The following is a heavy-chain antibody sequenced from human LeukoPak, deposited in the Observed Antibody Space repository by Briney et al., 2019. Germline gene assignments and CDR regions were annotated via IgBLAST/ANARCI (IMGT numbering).Heavy chain of an antibody. V-gene: IGHV3-23*01. CDR1: GITLSNYG. CDR3: AIEDCSAGSCYSGRYYYYYGMDV. D-gene: IGHD2-15*01. CDR2: ISGSGGST. J-gene: IGHJ6*02. Sequence: GGSLRLSCAVSGITLSNYGISWVRQAPGKGLEWVAGISGSGGSTNFADSVKGRFTISRDNAKNTLYLQMNSLRAEDTAVYYCAIEDCSAGSCYSGRYYYYYGMDVWGQGTTVTVSS.